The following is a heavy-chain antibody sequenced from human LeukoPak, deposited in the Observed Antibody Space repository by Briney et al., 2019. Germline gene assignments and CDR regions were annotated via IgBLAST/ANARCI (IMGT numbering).Heavy chain of an antibody. J-gene: IGHJ4*02. V-gene: IGHV3-7*03. Sequence: GGSLRLSCAASGFTFSNDWMNWVRQAPGKGLEWVANVKQDGSEKYYVGSVKGRFTISRDNAKNSLYLEMNSLRAEDTAVYYCATDYYGYFDHWGQEALVTVSS. D-gene: IGHD3-10*01. CDR2: VKQDGSEK. CDR1: GFTFSNDW. CDR3: ATDYYGYFDH.